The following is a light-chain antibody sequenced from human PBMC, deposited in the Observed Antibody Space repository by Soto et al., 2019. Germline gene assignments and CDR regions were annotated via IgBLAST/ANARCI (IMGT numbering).Light chain of an antibody. V-gene: IGLV2-23*01. CDR2: EGS. Sequence: QSVLTQPASVSGSPGQSITISCTGTSSDVGSYNLVSWYQQHPGKAPKLMIYEGSKRPSGVSNRFSGSKPGNTASLTISGLQAVDEADYYCCSYAGSSTFYVFGTGTKVTVL. CDR1: SSDVGSYNL. J-gene: IGLJ1*01. CDR3: CSYAGSSTFYV.